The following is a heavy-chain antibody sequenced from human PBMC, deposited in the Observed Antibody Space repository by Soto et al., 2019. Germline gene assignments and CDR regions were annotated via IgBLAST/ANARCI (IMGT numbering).Heavy chain of an antibody. CDR3: ARSVVVPAVIPDAFDI. V-gene: IGHV5-51*01. J-gene: IGHJ3*02. D-gene: IGHD2-2*02. CDR1: GYSFTSYW. Sequence: SLKISCKGSGYSFTSYWIGWVRQMPGKGLEWMGIIYPGDSDTRYSPSFQGQVTISADKSISTAYLQWSSLKASDTAMYYCARSVVVPAVIPDAFDIWGQGTMVTVSS. CDR2: IYPGDSDT.